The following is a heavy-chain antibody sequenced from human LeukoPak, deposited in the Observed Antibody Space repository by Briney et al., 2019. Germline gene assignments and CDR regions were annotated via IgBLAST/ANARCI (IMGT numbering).Heavy chain of an antibody. CDR2: ISSSSRYI. D-gene: IGHD3-10*01. CDR1: GFTFSSYS. Sequence: GALRLSCAASGFTFSSYSMNWVRQAPGKGLEWVSSISSSSRYIYYADSVKGRFTISRDNAKNSLYLQMNSLRAEDTAVYYCARDSDTSRFDYWGQGTLVSVSS. CDR3: ARDSDTSRFDY. V-gene: IGHV3-21*01. J-gene: IGHJ4*02.